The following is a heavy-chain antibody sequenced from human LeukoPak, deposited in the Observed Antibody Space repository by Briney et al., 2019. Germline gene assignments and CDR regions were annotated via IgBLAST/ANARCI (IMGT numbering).Heavy chain of an antibody. J-gene: IGHJ4*02. Sequence: SVKVSCKASGGTFSSYAISWVRQAPGQGLEWMGGIIPIFGTANYAQKFQGRVTITADESTSTAYMELSSLRSEDTAVYYCAIPKGYYYDSSGSANFDYWGQGTLVTVSS. CDR1: GGTFSSYA. CDR3: AIPKGYYYDSSGSANFDY. V-gene: IGHV1-69*13. CDR2: IIPIFGTA. D-gene: IGHD3-22*01.